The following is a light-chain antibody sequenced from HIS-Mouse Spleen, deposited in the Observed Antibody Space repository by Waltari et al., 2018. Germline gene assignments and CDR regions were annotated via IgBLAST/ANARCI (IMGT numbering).Light chain of an antibody. Sequence: AIRMTQSPSSFSASTGDRVTITCRASQGISSYLAWYQQKPGKAPKLLIYAASTLQSGVPSRFSGSGSGTDFTLTISGLQSEDFATYYCQQYYSYRFTFGPGTKVDIK. CDR2: AAS. CDR1: QGISSY. CDR3: QQYYSYRFT. V-gene: IGKV1-8*01. J-gene: IGKJ3*01.